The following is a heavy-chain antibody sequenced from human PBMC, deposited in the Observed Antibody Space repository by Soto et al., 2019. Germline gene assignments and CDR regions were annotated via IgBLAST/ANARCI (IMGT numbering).Heavy chain of an antibody. CDR1: GGTFSSYT. CDR2: IIPILGIA. V-gene: IGHV1-69*02. Sequence: SVKVSCKASGGTFSSYTISWVRQAPGQGLEWMGRIIPILGIANYAQKFQGRVTITADKSTSTAYMELSSLRSEDTAVYYCASLDMVRGVIIPENWFDPWGQGTLVTVSS. D-gene: IGHD3-10*01. CDR3: ASLDMVRGVIIPENWFDP. J-gene: IGHJ5*02.